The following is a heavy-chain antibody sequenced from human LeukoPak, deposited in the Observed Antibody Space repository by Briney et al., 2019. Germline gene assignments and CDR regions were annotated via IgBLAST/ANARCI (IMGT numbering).Heavy chain of an antibody. V-gene: IGHV3-23*01. J-gene: IGHJ4*02. CDR1: GFPFSSYA. Sequence: GGSLRLSCAASGFPFSSYAMNWVRQAPGKGLEWVSAISGSGASTYYADSVKDRFTLSRDDSKNTLYLQMNSLRVEDTAVYYCAKSRSSSSTSCYSYWGQGTLVTVSS. D-gene: IGHD2-2*02. CDR2: ISGSGAST. CDR3: AKSRSSSSTSCYSY.